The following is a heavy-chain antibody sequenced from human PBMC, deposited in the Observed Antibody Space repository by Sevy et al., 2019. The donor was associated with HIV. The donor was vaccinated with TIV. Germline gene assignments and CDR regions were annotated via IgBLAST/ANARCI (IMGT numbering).Heavy chain of an antibody. CDR1: GFSFSGYA. CDR3: AKEGAYSYTTYFDY. CDR2: ISFDGSNK. Sequence: GGSLRLSCAASGFSFSGYAIRWVRQAPGKGLEWVAVISFDGSNKYYADSVKGRFTISRDNSKNTLFLQMNSLRAEDTAVYYCAKEGAYSYTTYFDYWGQGTVVTVSS. D-gene: IGHD1-26*01. J-gene: IGHJ4*02. V-gene: IGHV3-30*18.